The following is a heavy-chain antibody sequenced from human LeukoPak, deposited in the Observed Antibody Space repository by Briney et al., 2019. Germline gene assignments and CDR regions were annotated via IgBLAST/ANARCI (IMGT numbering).Heavy chain of an antibody. J-gene: IGHJ4*02. CDR2: LSARGDST. Sequence: AGGSLRLSCAASGFTLSSYGMSWVRQAPAKGLEWASTLSARGDSTYYVDSVKGRFTISRDNSKNTLYLQMDSLRAEDTAVYFCAKRDCSDNNCYFVNWGQGTLVTVSS. CDR1: GFTLSSYG. V-gene: IGHV3-23*01. D-gene: IGHD1-20*01. CDR3: AKRDCSDNNCYFVN.